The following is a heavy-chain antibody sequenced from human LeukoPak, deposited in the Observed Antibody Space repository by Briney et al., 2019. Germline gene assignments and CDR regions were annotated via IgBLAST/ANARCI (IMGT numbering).Heavy chain of an antibody. V-gene: IGHV4-4*07. CDR3: AGTKHVVVVTFDY. CDR2: IYTSGST. CDR1: GGSISSYY. D-gene: IGHD2-21*02. J-gene: IGHJ4*02. Sequence: SETLSLTCTVSGGSISSYYWSWIRQPAGKGLGWIGRIYTSGSTNYNPSLTRRVTMSVDTTKNQFSLKLNSVTAADTAVYYCAGTKHVVVVTFDYWGQGTLVTVSS.